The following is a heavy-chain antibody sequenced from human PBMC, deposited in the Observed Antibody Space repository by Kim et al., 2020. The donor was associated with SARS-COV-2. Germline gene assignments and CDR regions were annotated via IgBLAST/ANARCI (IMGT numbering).Heavy chain of an antibody. CDR2: ISCTSGTI. D-gene: IGHD6-13*01. Sequence: GGSLRLSCAASGFTFDDYAMHWVRQAPGKGLEWVSGISCTSGTIGYADSVQGRFTISRDNAKNSLYLQMNSLRAEDTALYFCATLPAAANTYYYYCIAV. V-gene: IGHV3-9*01. CDR3: ATLPAAANTYYYYCIAV. CDR1: GFTFDDYA. J-gene: IGHJ6*01.